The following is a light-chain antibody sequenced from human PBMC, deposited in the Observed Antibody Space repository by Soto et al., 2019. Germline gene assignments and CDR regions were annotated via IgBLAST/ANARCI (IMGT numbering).Light chain of an antibody. CDR1: SSNIENIY. CDR3: GTWDSSLSANWV. V-gene: IGLV1-51*01. CDR2: DNN. Sequence: QSVLTQPPSLSATPGQKVTISCSGSSSNIENIYVSWYQQLPGTAPKLLIYDNNKRPSGIPDRFSGSKSGTSATLGITGLQTGDEADYYCGTWDSSLSANWVFGGGTKLTVL. J-gene: IGLJ3*02.